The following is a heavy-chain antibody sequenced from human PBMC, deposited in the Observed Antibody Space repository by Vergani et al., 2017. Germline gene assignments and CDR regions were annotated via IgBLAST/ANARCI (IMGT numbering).Heavy chain of an antibody. D-gene: IGHD3-3*01. J-gene: IGHJ4*02. V-gene: IGHV3-7*01. Sequence: EVQLVESGGGLVKPGGSLRLSCAASGFTFSRYWMSWVRQAPGKGLEWVANIKQEGSEKYYVDSVKGRFTISSYKAKNSLYLQMNRLIAEDTAVYYGARRYYDFWSVYSPIDYWGQGSLGTVAS. CDR1: GFTFSRYW. CDR3: ARRYYDFWSVYSPIDY. CDR2: IKQEGSEK.